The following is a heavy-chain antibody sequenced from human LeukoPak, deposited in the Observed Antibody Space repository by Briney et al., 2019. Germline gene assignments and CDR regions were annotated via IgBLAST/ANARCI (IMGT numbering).Heavy chain of an antibody. CDR3: GKDRGRDYYESSGYYDY. J-gene: IGHJ4*02. Sequence: GGSLRLSCAASGFTFDDYAMHWVRQAPGKGLEWVSGISWNSGSIGYADSVKGRFTTSRDNARNSLYLQMNSLRAEDTALYYCGKDRGRDYYESSGYYDYWGQGTLVSVSS. CDR1: GFTFDDYA. D-gene: IGHD3-22*01. CDR2: ISWNSGSI. V-gene: IGHV3-9*01.